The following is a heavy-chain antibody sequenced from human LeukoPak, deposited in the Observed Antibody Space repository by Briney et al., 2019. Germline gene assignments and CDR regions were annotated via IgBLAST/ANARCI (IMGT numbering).Heavy chain of an antibody. V-gene: IGHV4-39*01. Sequence: SETLSLTCTVSGGSISSSSCYWGWIRQPPGKGLEWIGSIYYSGSTYYNPSLKSRVTISVDTSKNQFSLKLSSVTAADTAVYCCARRYDSSGYYYWLDPWGQGTLATVSS. J-gene: IGHJ5*02. CDR3: ARRYDSSGYYYWLDP. CDR1: GGSISSSSCY. CDR2: IYYSGST. D-gene: IGHD3-22*01.